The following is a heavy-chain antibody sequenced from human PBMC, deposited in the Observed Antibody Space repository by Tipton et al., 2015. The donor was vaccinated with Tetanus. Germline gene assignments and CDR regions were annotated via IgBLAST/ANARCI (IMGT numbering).Heavy chain of an antibody. J-gene: IGHJ4*02. D-gene: IGHD6-25*01. CDR2: VSSTSPYI. Sequence: SLRLSCEVSGFIYSSYTMNWVRQAPGKGLEWVASVSSTSPYIYYADSLKGRFTISRDNAKNSLYLQMNNLRAEDTAVYFCASGSALDYWGQGTLVTVSS. V-gene: IGHV3-21*06. CDR3: ASGSALDY. CDR1: GFIYSSYT.